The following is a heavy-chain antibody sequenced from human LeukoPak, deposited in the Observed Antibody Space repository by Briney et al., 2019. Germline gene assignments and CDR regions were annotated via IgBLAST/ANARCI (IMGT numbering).Heavy chain of an antibody. CDR2: IKQDGSEK. Sequence: GGSLRLSCAATGFTFSSYWMSWVRQAPGKGLEWVANIKQDGSEKYYVDSVKGRFTISRDNAKNSLYLQMNSLRAEDTAVYYCARESRYFDWFPIMDVWGQGTTVTVSS. CDR1: GFTFSSYW. CDR3: ARESRYFDWFPIMDV. J-gene: IGHJ6*02. V-gene: IGHV3-7*01. D-gene: IGHD3-9*01.